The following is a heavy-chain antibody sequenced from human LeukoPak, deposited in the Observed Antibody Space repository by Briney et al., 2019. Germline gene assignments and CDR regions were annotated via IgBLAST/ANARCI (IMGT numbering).Heavy chain of an antibody. CDR3: ARAMYGSGSYYDAFDI. CDR2: VSISSSYI. Sequence: GGSLRLSCAASGFTFSSFGMTWVRQAPGKGLEWVSSVSISSSYIYYADSVKGRFTISRDNAKNSVYLQMNSLRAEDTAVYYCARAMYGSGSYYDAFDIWGQGTMVTVSS. V-gene: IGHV3-21*01. CDR1: GFTFSSFG. D-gene: IGHD3-10*01. J-gene: IGHJ3*02.